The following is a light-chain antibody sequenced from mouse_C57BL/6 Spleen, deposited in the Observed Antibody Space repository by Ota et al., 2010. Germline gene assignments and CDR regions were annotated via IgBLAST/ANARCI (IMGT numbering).Light chain of an antibody. Sequence: DILLTQSPAILSVSPGERVSFSCRASQSIGTSIHWYQQRTDGSPRLLIKYASESISGIPSRFSGSGSGTDFTLSISSVESEDFADYYCQQSNSWPLTFGAGTKLELK. CDR1: QSIGTS. V-gene: IGKV5-48*01. J-gene: IGKJ5*01. CDR2: YAS. CDR3: QQSNSWPLT.